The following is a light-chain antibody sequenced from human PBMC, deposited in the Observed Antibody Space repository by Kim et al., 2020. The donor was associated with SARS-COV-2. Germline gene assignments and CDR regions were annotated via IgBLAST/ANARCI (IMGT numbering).Light chain of an antibody. CDR2: RNN. V-gene: IGLV10-54*01. J-gene: IGLJ2*01. CDR1: RDNVGDEG. Sequence: ETATLTCTGTRDNVGDEGAGWLQQHQGHPPKLLFYRNNNRPSGISERLSASRSGNTASLTITGLQPEDEADYYCSAWDRSLGAWVFGGGTQLTVL. CDR3: SAWDRSLGAWV.